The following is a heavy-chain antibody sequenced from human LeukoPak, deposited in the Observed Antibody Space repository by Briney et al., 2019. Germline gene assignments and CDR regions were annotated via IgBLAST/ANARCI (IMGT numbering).Heavy chain of an antibody. CDR1: GYTFTSYD. V-gene: IGHV1-8*02. D-gene: IGHD4-11*01. CDR3: ARGSRLTASRLPPTRRFDP. J-gene: IGHJ5*02. CDR2: MNPNSGNT. Sequence: VASVKVSCKASGYTFTSYDINWVRQAPGQGLEWMGWMNPNSGNTGYAQKFQGRVSMTRDTSINTAYLDLRGLRSDDTAVYFCARGSRLTASRLPPTRRFDPWGQGTLVTVSS.